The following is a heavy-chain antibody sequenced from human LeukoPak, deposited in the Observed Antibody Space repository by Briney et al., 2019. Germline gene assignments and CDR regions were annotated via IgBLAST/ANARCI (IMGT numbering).Heavy chain of an antibody. CDR1: GFTFSSYI. D-gene: IGHD3-22*01. J-gene: IGHJ4*02. CDR2: ISSSSSYI. CDR3: ARTISSGYSY. Sequence: GGSLRLSCAASGFTFSSYIMNWVRQAPGKGLELVSSISSSSSYIYYADSVKGRFTISRDNAKNSLYLQMNSLRAEDTTVYYCARTISSGYSYWGQGTLVTVSS. V-gene: IGHV3-21*01.